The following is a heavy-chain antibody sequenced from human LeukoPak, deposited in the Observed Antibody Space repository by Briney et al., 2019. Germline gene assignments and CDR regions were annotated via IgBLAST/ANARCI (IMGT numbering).Heavy chain of an antibody. V-gene: IGHV3-74*03. CDR1: GFAFNTYS. D-gene: IGHD1-26*01. Sequence: GGSLRLSCAASGFAFNTYSMDWVRQAPGKGLAWVARINPDGSIRTYADSVQGRVTISRDTAKDTLFLQMNSLRAEDTAVYYCAREARVGGALQYWGQGTPVTVSS. CDR3: AREARVGGALQY. CDR2: INPDGSIR. J-gene: IGHJ4*02.